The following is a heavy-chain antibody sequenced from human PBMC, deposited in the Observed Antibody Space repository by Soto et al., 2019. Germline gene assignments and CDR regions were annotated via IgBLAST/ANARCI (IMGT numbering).Heavy chain of an antibody. CDR3: AKDDDSSGYYYP. V-gene: IGHV3-23*01. CDR1: GFTFSSYA. D-gene: IGHD3-22*01. J-gene: IGHJ5*02. Sequence: GGSLRLSCAASGFTFSSYAMSWVRQAPGKGLEWVSAISGSGGSTYYADSVKGRFTISRDNSKNKLYLQMNSLRAEDTAVYYCAKDDDSSGYYYPWGQGTLVTVSS. CDR2: ISGSGGST.